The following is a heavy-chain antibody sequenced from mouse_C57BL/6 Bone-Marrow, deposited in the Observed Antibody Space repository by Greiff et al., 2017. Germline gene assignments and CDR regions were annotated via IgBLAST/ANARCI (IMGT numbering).Heavy chain of an antibody. D-gene: IGHD1-1*01. V-gene: IGHV1-64*01. CDR1: GYTFTSYW. Sequence: VQLQQPGAELVKPGASVKLSCKASGYTFTSYWMHWVKQRPGQGLEWIGMIHPNSGSTNYNEKFKSKATLTVDKSSSTAYMQLSSLTSEDSAVYYCARGLITTVVAEGFAYWGQGTLVTVSA. CDR2: IHPNSGST. J-gene: IGHJ3*01. CDR3: ARGLITTVVAEGFAY.